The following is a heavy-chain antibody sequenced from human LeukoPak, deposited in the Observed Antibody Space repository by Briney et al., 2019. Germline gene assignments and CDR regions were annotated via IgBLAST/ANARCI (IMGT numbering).Heavy chain of an antibody. J-gene: IGHJ4*02. V-gene: IGHV4-38-2*01. CDR2: VCHSGKT. CDR3: ARHVSFGTYYFDS. CDR1: GYSISSGLY. D-gene: IGHD3-16*01. Sequence: SETLSLTCAVSGYSISSGLYWAWIRQPPGKGLEGIESVCHSGKTSYNSSLKSRVAMSADTSKNQFSLRLRTVTAADTAVYYCARHVSFGTYYFDSWGEGTPFTVSS.